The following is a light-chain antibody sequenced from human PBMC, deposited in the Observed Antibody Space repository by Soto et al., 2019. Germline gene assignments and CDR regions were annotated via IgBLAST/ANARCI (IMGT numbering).Light chain of an antibody. CDR3: QQYNIYSLS. V-gene: IGKV1-5*03. J-gene: IGKJ4*01. Sequence: DIQLTQSPSTLSASVGDRVTITCRASQSISSWLAWYQQKPGKAPNLLIYKASTLESGVPSRFSGSGSGTEFTLTISSLQPDDFVTYYCQQYNIYSLSFGGGTKVEI. CDR1: QSISSW. CDR2: KAS.